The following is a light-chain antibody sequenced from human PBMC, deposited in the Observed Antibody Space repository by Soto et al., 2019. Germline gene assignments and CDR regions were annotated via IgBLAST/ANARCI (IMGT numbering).Light chain of an antibody. CDR3: CSSAGSYTYV. J-gene: IGLJ1*01. Sequence: QSVLTQPRSVSGSPGQSVTISCTGTNSDVGGYDYVSWYQQHPGKAPKLLIYDVTKRPSGVPDRFSGSKSGNTASLTISGLQTADEADYYCCSSAGSYTYVFGTGTKVTVL. V-gene: IGLV2-11*01. CDR1: NSDVGGYDY. CDR2: DVT.